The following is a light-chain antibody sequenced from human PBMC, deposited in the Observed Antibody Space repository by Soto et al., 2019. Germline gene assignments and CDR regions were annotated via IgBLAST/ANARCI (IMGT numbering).Light chain of an antibody. CDR1: SSDVGSYNL. CDR3: CSYAGTNTIV. V-gene: IGLV2-23*01. J-gene: IGLJ1*01. CDR2: EGN. Sequence: QSALTQPASVSGSPGQSITISCTGTSSDVGSYNLVSWYQQHPGKAPKLMIYEGNKRPSGVSNRFSGSKSTNTASLTISGLQKEDEAYYYCCSYAGTNTIVFGAGTKLTVL.